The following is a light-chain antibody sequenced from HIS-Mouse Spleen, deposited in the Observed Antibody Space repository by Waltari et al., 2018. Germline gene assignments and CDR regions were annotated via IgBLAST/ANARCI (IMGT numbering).Light chain of an antibody. Sequence: QSALTQPASVSGSPGQSITISCTGTSSDVGSYNLVSWYQQHPGKAPKLMIYEGSKRPSGVSNRFYGSKSGNTASLTISGIQAEDEADYYCCSYAGSSTFEVFGGGTKLTVL. J-gene: IGLJ2*01. CDR1: SSDVGSYNL. V-gene: IGLV2-23*03. CDR3: CSYAGSSTFEV. CDR2: EGS.